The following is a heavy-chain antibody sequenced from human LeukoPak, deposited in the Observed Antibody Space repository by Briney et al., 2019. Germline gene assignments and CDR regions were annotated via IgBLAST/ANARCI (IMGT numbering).Heavy chain of an antibody. CDR3: ARGRQGLNWFDP. J-gene: IGHJ5*02. CDR2: MNPNSGNT. Sequence: AASVKVSCKASGYTFTSYDINWVRQATGQGLEWMGWMNPNSGNTGYAQKFQGRVTTTRNTSISTAYMELSSLRSEDTAVYYCARGRQGLNWFDPWGQGTLVTVSS. CDR1: GYTFTSYD. V-gene: IGHV1-8*01.